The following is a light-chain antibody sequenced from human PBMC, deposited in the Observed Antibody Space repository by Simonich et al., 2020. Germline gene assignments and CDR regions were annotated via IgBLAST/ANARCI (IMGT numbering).Light chain of an antibody. V-gene: IGKV3-11*01. Sequence: EIVLTQSPATLSLSPGERATLSCRASQSVSSYLAWYQQKPGQAPRILIYDASNRATGIPARFIGRGSGTDFTLTISSLEPEDFAVYYCQQRSNWPLTFGGGTKVEIK. CDR2: DAS. J-gene: IGKJ4*01. CDR1: QSVSSY. CDR3: QQRSNWPLT.